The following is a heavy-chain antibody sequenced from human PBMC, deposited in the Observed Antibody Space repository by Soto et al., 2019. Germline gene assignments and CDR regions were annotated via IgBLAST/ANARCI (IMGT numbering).Heavy chain of an antibody. V-gene: IGHV3-33*01. CDR2: IWYDGSNK. CDR3: ARDGMGIAVAGIVGFDY. J-gene: IGHJ4*02. Sequence: GGSLRLSCAASGFTFSSYGMHWVRQAPGKGLEWVAVIWYDGSNKYYADSVKGRFTISRDNSKNTLYLQMNSLRAEDTAVYYCARDGMGIAVAGIVGFDYWGQGTLVTVSS. CDR1: GFTFSSYG. D-gene: IGHD6-19*01.